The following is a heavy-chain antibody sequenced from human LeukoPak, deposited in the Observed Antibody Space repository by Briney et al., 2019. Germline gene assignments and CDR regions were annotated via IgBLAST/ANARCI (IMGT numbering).Heavy chain of an antibody. CDR3: ASEQAVAFDY. J-gene: IGHJ4*02. D-gene: IGHD6-19*01. CDR1: GYTFINHG. CDR2: ISVYNGNT. Sequence: SVKVSCKASGYTFINHGISWVRQAPGQGLEWMGWISVYNGNTQYAQKFQGRVTMTTEISTRTAYMELRSLRSEDTAVYYCASEQAVAFDYWGQGTLVTVSS. V-gene: IGHV1-18*01.